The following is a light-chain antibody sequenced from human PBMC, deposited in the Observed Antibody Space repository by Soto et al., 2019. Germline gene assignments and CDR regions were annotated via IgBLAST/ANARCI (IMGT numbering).Light chain of an antibody. CDR2: EGS. CDR3: CSYAGSNTWV. Sequence: QSALTQPASVSGSPGQSITISCTGTSSDLGSYNLVSWYQQYPGKAPKLMIYEGSKRPSGVSNRFSGSKSGNTASLTISGLQAEDEADYYCCSYAGSNTWVFGGGTKLTVL. CDR1: SSDLGSYNL. J-gene: IGLJ3*02. V-gene: IGLV2-23*01.